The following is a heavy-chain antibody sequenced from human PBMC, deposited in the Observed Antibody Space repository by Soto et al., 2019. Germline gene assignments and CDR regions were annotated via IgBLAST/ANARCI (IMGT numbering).Heavy chain of an antibody. CDR2: TSIYNGHT. CDR3: ARWDDYGASDQYHFDQ. CDR1: GYTCTASG. V-gene: IGHV1-18*01. Sequence: QGQLVQSGPEVQKPGASLKFSCKDSGYTCTASGISWVRQAPGQGLEWMGWTSIYNGHTEYSPKFLGRVVMTTDTSADTAYLELKSLRPDDAALYYCARWDDYGASDQYHFDQWGQGTLVTVSS. D-gene: IGHD4-17*01. J-gene: IGHJ4*02.